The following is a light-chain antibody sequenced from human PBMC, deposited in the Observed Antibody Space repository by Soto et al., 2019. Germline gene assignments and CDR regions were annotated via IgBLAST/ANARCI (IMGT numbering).Light chain of an antibody. CDR1: QSVLYSSNNKNY. V-gene: IGKV4-1*01. J-gene: IGKJ2*01. CDR2: WAS. CDR3: QQYYSTPYT. Sequence: DIVMTQSPDSLAVSLGERATINCKSSQSVLYSSNNKNYLAWYQQKPGQPPKLLIYWASTRESGVPDRFSGSGSGTDFTLPISSLQAEDVAVDYCQQYYSTPYTFGQGTKLEIK.